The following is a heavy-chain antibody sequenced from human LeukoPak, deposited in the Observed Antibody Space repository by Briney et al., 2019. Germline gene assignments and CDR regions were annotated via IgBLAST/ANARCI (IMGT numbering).Heavy chain of an antibody. CDR2: ISGSGVTT. J-gene: IGHJ4*02. CDR1: GFTFSSYA. V-gene: IGHV3-23*01. CDR3: AKDRDYYLVGFFDY. Sequence: GGSLRLSCAASGFTFSSYAMSWVRQAPGKGLEWVSAISGSGVTTYYADSVKGRFTISRDNSKNTLYLQMNSLRAEDTALYYCAKDRDYYLVGFFDYWCQGTRVTVSS. D-gene: IGHD3-10*01.